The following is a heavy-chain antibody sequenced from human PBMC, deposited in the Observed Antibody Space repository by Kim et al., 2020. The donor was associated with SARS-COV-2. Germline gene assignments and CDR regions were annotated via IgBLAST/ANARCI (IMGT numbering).Heavy chain of an antibody. V-gene: IGHV2-5*01. CDR3: AHRPGNWYYAYFDY. Sequence: SPSLKSRLTITKDTSKNQVVLTMTNMDPVDTATYYCAHRPGNWYYAYFDYWGQGTLVTVSS. D-gene: IGHD1-7*01. J-gene: IGHJ4*02.